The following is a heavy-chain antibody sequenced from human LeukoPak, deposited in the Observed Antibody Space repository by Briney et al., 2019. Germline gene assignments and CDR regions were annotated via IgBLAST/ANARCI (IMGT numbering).Heavy chain of an antibody. D-gene: IGHD4-17*01. V-gene: IGHV1-69*04. J-gene: IGHJ5*02. CDR2: IIPILGIA. CDR1: GYTFTSYA. CDR3: ARNGGYGDYWFDP. Sequence: SVKVSCKASGYTFTSYAISWVRQAPGQGLEWMGRIIPILGIANYAQKFQGRVTITADKSTSTAYMELSSLRSEDTAVYYCARNGGYGDYWFDPWGQGTLVTISS.